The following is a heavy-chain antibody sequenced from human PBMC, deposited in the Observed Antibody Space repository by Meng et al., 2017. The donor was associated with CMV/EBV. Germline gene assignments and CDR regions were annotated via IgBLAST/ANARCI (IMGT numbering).Heavy chain of an antibody. D-gene: IGHD2-2*01. CDR2: IYNSGST. CDR1: GSISSSSW. Sequence: GSISSSSWWSWARQPPGKVLECYRDIYNSGSTNYNTSLKSRVTISVDKSKKQFSLKLSSVTAADTAVYYCARLGCSSTSCSRGWFDPWGQGTLVTVSS. J-gene: IGHJ5*02. V-gene: IGHV4-4*02. CDR3: ARLGCSSTSCSRGWFDP.